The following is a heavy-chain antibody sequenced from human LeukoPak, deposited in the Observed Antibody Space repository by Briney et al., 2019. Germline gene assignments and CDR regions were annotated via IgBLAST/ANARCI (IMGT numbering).Heavy chain of an antibody. D-gene: IGHD1-7*01. CDR1: GYSFASYW. V-gene: IGHV5-51*01. CDR2: IYPGDSDT. Sequence: GESLKISCKGSGYSFASYWIGWVRQMPGKGLEWMGIIYPGDSDTRYSPSFQGQVTISADKSISTAYLQWSSLKASDTAMYYCARRGAPAAGTTHYYFDYWGQGTLVTVSS. J-gene: IGHJ4*02. CDR3: ARRGAPAAGTTHYYFDY.